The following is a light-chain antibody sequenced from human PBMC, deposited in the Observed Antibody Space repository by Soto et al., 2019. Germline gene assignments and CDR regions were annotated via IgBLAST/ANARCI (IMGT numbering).Light chain of an antibody. CDR3: LQDYNYPLT. CDR2: AAS. CDR1: QDTSND. V-gene: IGKV1-6*01. J-gene: IGKJ4*01. Sequence: ATQMTQSPPSLSASVGDRITITCRASQDTSNDLAWYQQKPGEAPKLLMYAASRLQSGGPSRFSGSGSGTDFTLTISTPQPEDFATYYCLQDYNYPLTFGGGTKVEIK.